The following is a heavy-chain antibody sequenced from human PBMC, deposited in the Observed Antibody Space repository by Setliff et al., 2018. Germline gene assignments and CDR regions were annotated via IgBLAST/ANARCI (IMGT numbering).Heavy chain of an antibody. Sequence: PWGSLRLSCAASGFTFDNAWMSWVRQAPGRRLEWVGRIKTKGDGGTTDYAAPVKGRFTISRDDSKNTLYVQMNSLKTEDTGVYYCTTDRGFSEWPLYGSLVSHYYGMDVWGQGTTVTVSS. J-gene: IGHJ6*02. CDR3: TTDRGFSEWPLYGSLVSHYYGMDV. CDR1: GFTFDNAW. CDR2: IKTKGDGGTT. D-gene: IGHD3-3*01. V-gene: IGHV3-15*01.